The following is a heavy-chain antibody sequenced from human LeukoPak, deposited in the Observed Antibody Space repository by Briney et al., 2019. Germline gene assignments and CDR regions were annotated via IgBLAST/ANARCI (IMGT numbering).Heavy chain of an antibody. J-gene: IGHJ3*02. CDR2: IIPIFGTA. CDR1: GYIFTGYY. Sequence: GASVKVSCKASGYIFTGYYIHWVRQAPGQGLEWMGGIIPIFGTANYAQKFQGRVTITADKSTSTAYMELSSLRSEDTAVYYCARDVHYYDSSGYSQIDAFDIWGQGTMVTVSS. CDR3: ARDVHYYDSSGYSQIDAFDI. V-gene: IGHV1-69*06. D-gene: IGHD3-22*01.